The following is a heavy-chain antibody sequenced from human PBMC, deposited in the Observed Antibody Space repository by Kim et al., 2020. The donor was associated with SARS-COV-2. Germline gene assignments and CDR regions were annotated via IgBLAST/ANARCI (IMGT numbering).Heavy chain of an antibody. Sequence: GGSLRLSCAASGFTFSASAMHWVRQASGKGLEWVGRIRSKPNNYATSYAASVTGRFTISRDDSTNTVYLQMVSLKTDDRAVYFCSRHSGKHGDRGFDNWGQGTLVTVSS. J-gene: IGHJ4*02. CDR1: GFTFSASA. D-gene: IGHD4-17*01. CDR3: SRHSGKHGDRGFDN. V-gene: IGHV3-73*01. CDR2: IRSKPNNYAT.